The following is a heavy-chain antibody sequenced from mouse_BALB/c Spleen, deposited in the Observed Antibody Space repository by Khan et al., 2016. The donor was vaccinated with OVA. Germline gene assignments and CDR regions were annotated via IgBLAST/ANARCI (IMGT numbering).Heavy chain of an antibody. Sequence: QIQLVQSGPELKKPGETVKISCKASGYTFTDYSMHWVKQAPGKGLKWMGWINTETGEPTYADDFKGRFAFSLETSASTAYLQINNHKNEDTATYFCARDRYEYFDYWGQGTTLTVSS. CDR1: GYTFTDYS. D-gene: IGHD2-14*01. CDR3: ARDRYEYFDY. V-gene: IGHV9-2-1*01. CDR2: INTETGEP. J-gene: IGHJ2*01.